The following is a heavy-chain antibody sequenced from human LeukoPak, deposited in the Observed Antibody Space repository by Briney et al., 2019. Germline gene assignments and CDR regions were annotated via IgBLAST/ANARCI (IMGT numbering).Heavy chain of an antibody. CDR3: ARDLRDPSDTYLWYFDY. D-gene: IGHD2-21*02. Sequence: ASVKVSCKASGYTFTSYDINWVRQATGQGLEWMGWMNPNSGNTGYAQKFQGRVTITRNTSISTAYMELSSLRSEDTAVYFCARDLRDPSDTYLWYFDYWGQGTLVTVSS. V-gene: IGHV1-8*03. CDR2: MNPNSGNT. CDR1: GYTFTSYD. J-gene: IGHJ4*02.